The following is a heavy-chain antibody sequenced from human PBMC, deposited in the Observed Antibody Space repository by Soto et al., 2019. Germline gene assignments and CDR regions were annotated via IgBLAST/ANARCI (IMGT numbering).Heavy chain of an antibody. CDR3: AKTRRYYYGSGSPYVFDF. CDR2: IRGSGVST. V-gene: IGHV3-23*01. Sequence: EVQLLESGGGLVQPGGSLRLSCAASGFTFNTDAMSWVRQAPGKGLEWVSSIRGSGVSTYYADSVKGRFTISRDNSKNTLYRQMNYLRTEDTAVYYWAKTRRYYYGSGSPYVFDFWGQGTMVTVSS. J-gene: IGHJ3*01. CDR1: GFTFNTDA. D-gene: IGHD3-10*01.